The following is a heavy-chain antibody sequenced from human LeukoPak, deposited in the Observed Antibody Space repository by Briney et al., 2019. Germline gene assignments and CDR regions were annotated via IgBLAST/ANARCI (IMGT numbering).Heavy chain of an antibody. CDR3: ARPYSSSSTWFDP. Sequence: SETLSLTCTVSGGSISGSSHYWGWIRQPPGRGLEWIGSIYYSGSTYHNPSLRSRVTISVDTSKNQFSLKLSSVTAADTAVYYCARPYSSSSTWFDPWGQGTLVTVSS. CDR1: GGSISGSSHY. CDR2: IYYSGST. V-gene: IGHV4-39*01. D-gene: IGHD6-6*01. J-gene: IGHJ5*02.